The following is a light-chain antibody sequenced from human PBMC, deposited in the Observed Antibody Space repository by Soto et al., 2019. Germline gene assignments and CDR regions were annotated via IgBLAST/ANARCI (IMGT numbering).Light chain of an antibody. J-gene: IGLJ2*01. CDR2: EVS. V-gene: IGLV2-8*01. Sequence: QSALTQPPSASGSPGQSVTISCTGTSSDVGGYNYVSWYQQHPGKAPKVMIYEVSKRPSGVPDRFSGSKSGNTASLTVSGLPAEDEADYYCSSYGGRNNLLFGGGTKLTVL. CDR3: SSYGGRNNLL. CDR1: SSDVGGYNY.